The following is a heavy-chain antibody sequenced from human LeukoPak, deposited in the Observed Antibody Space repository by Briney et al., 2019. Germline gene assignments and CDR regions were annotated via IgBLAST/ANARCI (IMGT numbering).Heavy chain of an antibody. CDR1: GGSFSGYY. V-gene: IGHV4-34*01. CDR2: INHSGST. D-gene: IGHD5-18*01. CDR3: ARGGIRGYSYGKGHDY. Sequence: PSETLSLTCAVYGGSFSGYYWSWIRQPPGKGLEWIGEINHSGSTNYNPSLKSRVTISVDTSKNQFSLKLSSVTAADTAVYYCARGGIRGYSYGKGHDYWGQGTLVTVSS. J-gene: IGHJ4*02.